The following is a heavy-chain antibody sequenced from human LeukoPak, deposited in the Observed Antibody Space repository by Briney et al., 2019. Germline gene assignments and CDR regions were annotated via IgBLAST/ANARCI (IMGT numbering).Heavy chain of an antibody. CDR3: ARSPITMIVVVIDY. V-gene: IGHV1-2*02. J-gene: IGHJ4*02. CDR1: GYTFTGYY. Sequence: ASVKVSCKASGYTFTGYYMHWVRQAPGQGLDWMGWINPNSGGTNYAQKFQGRVTMTRDTPISTAYMELSRLRSDDTAVYYCARSPITMIVVVIDYWGQGTLVTVSS. CDR2: INPNSGGT. D-gene: IGHD3-22*01.